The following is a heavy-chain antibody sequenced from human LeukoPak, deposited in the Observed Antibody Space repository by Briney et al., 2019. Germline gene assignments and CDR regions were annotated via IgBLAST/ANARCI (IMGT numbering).Heavy chain of an antibody. CDR3: ARGLNWFDP. CDR2: IYHSGST. J-gene: IGHJ5*02. CDR1: GYSISSGYY. Sequence: SETLSLTCTVSGYSISSGYYWGWIRQPPGKGLEWIGSIYHSGSTNYNPSLKSRVTISVDTSKNQFSLKLSSVTAADTAVYYCARGLNWFDPWGQGTLVTVSS. V-gene: IGHV4-38-2*02.